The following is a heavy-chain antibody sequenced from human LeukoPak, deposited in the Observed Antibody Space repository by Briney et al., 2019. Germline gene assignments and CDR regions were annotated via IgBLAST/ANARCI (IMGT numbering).Heavy chain of an antibody. Sequence: SETLSLTCTVSGYSISSGYYWGWIRQPPGKGLEWIGSIYHSGSTYYNPSLKSRVTISVDTSKNQFSLKLSSVTAADTAVYYCARGGYSGYDWAWGQGTLVTVSS. CDR2: IYHSGST. CDR1: GYSISSGYY. V-gene: IGHV4-38-2*02. D-gene: IGHD5-12*01. J-gene: IGHJ5*02. CDR3: ARGGYSGYDWA.